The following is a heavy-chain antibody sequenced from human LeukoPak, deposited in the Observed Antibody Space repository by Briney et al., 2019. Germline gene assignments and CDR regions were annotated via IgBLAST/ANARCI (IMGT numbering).Heavy chain of an antibody. CDR2: INTNTGNP. J-gene: IGHJ4*02. CDR3: ARGLQYDFWSGYHFDY. Sequence: ASVKVSCKASGGTFSSYAISWVRQAPGQGLEWMGWINTNTGNPTYAQGFTGRFVFSLDTSVSTAYLQISSLKAEDTAVYYCARGLQYDFWSGYHFDYWGQGTLVTVSS. CDR1: GGTFSSYA. V-gene: IGHV7-4-1*02. D-gene: IGHD3-3*01.